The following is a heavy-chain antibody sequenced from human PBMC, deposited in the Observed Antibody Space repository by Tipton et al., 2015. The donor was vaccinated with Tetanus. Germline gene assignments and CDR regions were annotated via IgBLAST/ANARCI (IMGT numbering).Heavy chain of an antibody. D-gene: IGHD6-13*01. Sequence: QVQLVQSGPEVKKPGSSVKVSCKASGGMFKNFGINWVRQAPGQGLEWMGQIIPVFGTPNYAHNFQGRVTITADESTSTAYLEVNSLRSEDTAVYYCARGEAAGMQGFGYWGQGTQVTVSS. CDR2: IIPVFGTP. J-gene: IGHJ4*02. CDR3: ARGEAAGMQGFGY. CDR1: GGMFKNFG. V-gene: IGHV1-69*01.